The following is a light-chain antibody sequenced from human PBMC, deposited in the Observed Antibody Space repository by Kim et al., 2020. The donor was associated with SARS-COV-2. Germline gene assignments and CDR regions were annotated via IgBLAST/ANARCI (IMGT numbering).Light chain of an antibody. Sequence: EIVMTQSPATLSVSPGERATLFCRASQSVSSNLAWYQQKPGQTPRLLLYGASTRATGIATRFSGSGSGTEFTLTISSLQSEDSAIYYCQQYNKWPVTFGQGTRLEIK. CDR2: GAS. J-gene: IGKJ5*01. V-gene: IGKV3-15*01. CDR3: QQYNKWPVT. CDR1: QSVSSN.